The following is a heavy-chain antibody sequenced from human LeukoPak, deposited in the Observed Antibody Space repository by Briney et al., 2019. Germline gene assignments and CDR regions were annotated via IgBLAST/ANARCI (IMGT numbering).Heavy chain of an antibody. D-gene: IGHD2-21*01. CDR2: IIPILGIA. J-gene: IGHJ4*02. V-gene: IGHV1-69*04. Sequence: SVKVSCKASGYTFSSYTISWVRQAPGQGLEWMGRIIPILGIANYAQKFQGRVTITADKSTSTAYMELSSLRSEDTAVYYCARDLTAYCGGDCYPHYWGQGTLVTVSS. CDR1: GYTFSSYT. CDR3: ARDLTAYCGGDCYPHY.